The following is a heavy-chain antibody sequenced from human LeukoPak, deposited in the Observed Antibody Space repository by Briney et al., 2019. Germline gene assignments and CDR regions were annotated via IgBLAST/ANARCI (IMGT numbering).Heavy chain of an antibody. V-gene: IGHV3-48*01. Sequence: GGSLRLSCAASGFTFSSYSMNWVRQSPGKGLEWVSYITSYSSTVYYADSVKGRFTISRNNAKNSLYLQMNSLRAEDTAVYYCARDSYSSSWYSNFDYWGQGILVTVSS. CDR3: ARDSYSSSWYSNFDY. CDR2: ITSYSSTV. CDR1: GFTFSSYS. D-gene: IGHD6-13*01. J-gene: IGHJ4*02.